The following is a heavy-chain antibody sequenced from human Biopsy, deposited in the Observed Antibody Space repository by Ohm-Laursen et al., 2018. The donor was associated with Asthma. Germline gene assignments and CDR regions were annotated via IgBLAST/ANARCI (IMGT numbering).Heavy chain of an antibody. CDR2: IDQSGYT. D-gene: IGHD1-20*01. V-gene: IGHV4-39*06. Sequence: SETLSLTCAVSGGSISSSSYYWGWIRQPPGKGLEWIGEIDQSGYTNYNPPLKSRVTISADTSKNQFHLNLSSVTAADTAVYFCTRAAITGIRGWFDPWGQGTQVTVSS. CDR3: TRAAITGIRGWFDP. CDR1: GGSISSSSYY. J-gene: IGHJ5*02.